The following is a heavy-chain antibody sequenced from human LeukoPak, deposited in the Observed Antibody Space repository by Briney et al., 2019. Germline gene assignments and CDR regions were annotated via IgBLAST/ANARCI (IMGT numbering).Heavy chain of an antibody. D-gene: IGHD3-10*01. CDR2: MNPNSGNT. V-gene: IGHV1-8*01. J-gene: IGHJ5*02. CDR1: GYTFTSYD. Sequence: ASVKVSCKASGYTFTSYDINWVRQATGQGLEWMGWMNPNSGNTGYAQKFQGRVTMTRDMSTSTDYLELSSLRSEDTAVYYCARDITYYYGSGSMRGWFDPWGQGTLVTVSS. CDR3: ARDITYYYGSGSMRGWFDP.